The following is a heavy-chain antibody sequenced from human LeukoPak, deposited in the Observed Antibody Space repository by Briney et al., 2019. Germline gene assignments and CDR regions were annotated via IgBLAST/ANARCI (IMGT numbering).Heavy chain of an antibody. CDR3: ARLPLVIRGVIHPPEYYFDF. V-gene: IGHV4-30-4*01. CDR1: GGSISSGDYY. CDR2: IYYSGST. D-gene: IGHD3-10*01. J-gene: IGHJ4*02. Sequence: PSETLSLTCTVSGGSISSGDYYWSWIRQPPGKGLEWIGYIYYSGSTYYNPSLKSRVTISVDTSKNQFSLKLSSVTAADTAVYYCARLPLVIRGVIHPPEYYFDFWGQGTLVSVSS.